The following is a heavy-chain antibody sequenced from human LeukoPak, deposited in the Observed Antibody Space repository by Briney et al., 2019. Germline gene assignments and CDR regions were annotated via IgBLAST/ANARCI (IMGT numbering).Heavy chain of an antibody. V-gene: IGHV4-39*07. CDR1: GVSISSSNSY. CDR3: AREVGHYSSGWFSSEYYFDY. CDR2: IYYSGNT. Sequence: PSETLSLTCTVSGVSISSSNSYWGWIRQPPGKGLEWIGSIYYSGNTYYNASLKSQVTISVDTSKNQFSLKLSSVTAADTAVYYCAREVGHYSSGWFSSEYYFDYWGQGTLVTVSS. D-gene: IGHD6-19*01. J-gene: IGHJ4*02.